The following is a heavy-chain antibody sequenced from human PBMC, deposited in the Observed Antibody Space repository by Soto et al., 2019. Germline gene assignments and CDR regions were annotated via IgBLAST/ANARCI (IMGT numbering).Heavy chain of an antibody. CDR2: IKSKTDGGTT. D-gene: IGHD5-12*01. J-gene: IGHJ3*02. CDR1: GFTFSSYA. Sequence: PGGSLRLSCAASGFTFSSYAMSWVRQAPGKGLEWVGRIKSKTDGGTTDYAAPVKGRLTISRDDSKNTLYLQMNSLKTEDTAVYYCTSPVATGTEDAFDIWGQGTMVTVSS. V-gene: IGHV3-15*01. CDR3: TSPVATGTEDAFDI.